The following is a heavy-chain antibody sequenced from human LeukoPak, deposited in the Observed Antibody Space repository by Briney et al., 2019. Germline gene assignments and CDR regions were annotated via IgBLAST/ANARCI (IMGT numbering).Heavy chain of an antibody. CDR3: AKGGRGTTGTTGTRLDY. J-gene: IGHJ4*02. CDR1: GFTFKIYA. CDR2: ISDTGAST. V-gene: IGHV3-23*01. Sequence: GGSLRLSCAASGFTFKIYAMSWVRQAPGTGLEWIAAISDTGASTYYADSVKGRFTISRDNSKNTLYLQMNSLRAEDTAVYYCAKGGRGTTGTTGTRLDYWGQGTLVTVSS. D-gene: IGHD1-1*01.